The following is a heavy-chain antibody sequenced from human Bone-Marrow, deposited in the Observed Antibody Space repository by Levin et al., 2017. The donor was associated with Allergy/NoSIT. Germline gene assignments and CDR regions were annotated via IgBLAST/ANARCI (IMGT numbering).Heavy chain of an antibody. CDR3: ARDGYNAIDS. Sequence: SQTLSLTCTVSGGSIRTYYWSWIRQPPGKGLEWIGYIYHNGDTKYNPSLRSRVTISVDTSKNQFSLKLNSVTAADTAVYYCARDGYNAIDSWGQGTLVTVSS. D-gene: IGHD5-24*01. J-gene: IGHJ4*02. CDR1: GGSIRTYY. V-gene: IGHV4-59*01. CDR2: IYHNGDT.